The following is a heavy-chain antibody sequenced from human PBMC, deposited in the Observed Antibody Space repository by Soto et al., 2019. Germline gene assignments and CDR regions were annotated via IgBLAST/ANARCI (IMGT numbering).Heavy chain of an antibody. CDR1: GFTFSSYA. CDR3: ARESLYDFWSGYLRY. J-gene: IGHJ4*02. CDR2: ISSNGGST. V-gene: IGHV3-64*01. Sequence: PGGSLRLSCAASGFTFSSYAMHWVRQAPGKGLEYVSAISSNGGSTYYANSVKGRFTISRDNSKNTLYLQMGSLRAEDMAVYYCARESLYDFWSGYLRYWGQGTLVTV. D-gene: IGHD3-3*01.